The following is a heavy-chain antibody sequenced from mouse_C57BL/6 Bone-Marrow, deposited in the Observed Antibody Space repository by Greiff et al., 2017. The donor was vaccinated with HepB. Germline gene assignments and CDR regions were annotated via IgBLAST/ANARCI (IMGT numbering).Heavy chain of an antibody. V-gene: IGHV2-9-1*01. D-gene: IGHD1-1*01. J-gene: IGHJ3*01. CDR1: GFSLTSYA. Sequence: VHLVESGPGLVAPSQSLSITCTVSGFSLTSYAISWVRQPPGKGLEWLGVIWTGGGTNYNSALKSRLSISKDNSKSQVFLKMNSLQTDDTARYYCATYYYGSSYAWFAYWGQGTLVTVSA. CDR2: IWTGGGT. CDR3: ATYYYGSSYAWFAY.